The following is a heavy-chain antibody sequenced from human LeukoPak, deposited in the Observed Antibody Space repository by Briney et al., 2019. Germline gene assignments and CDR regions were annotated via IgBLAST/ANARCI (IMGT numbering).Heavy chain of an antibody. CDR1: GGFISSGSYY. V-gene: IGHV4-61*02. CDR3: ARGIGRAVAAHFDY. CDR2: IYTSGST. Sequence: SETLSLTCTVSGGFISSGSYYWSWIRQPAGKGLEWIGRIYTSGSTNYNPSLKSRVTISVDTSKNQFSLKLSSVTAADTAVYYCARGIGRAVAAHFDYWGQGTLVTVSS. D-gene: IGHD6-19*01. J-gene: IGHJ4*02.